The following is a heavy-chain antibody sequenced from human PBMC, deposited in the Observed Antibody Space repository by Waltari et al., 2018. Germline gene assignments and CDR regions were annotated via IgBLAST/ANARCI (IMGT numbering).Heavy chain of an antibody. V-gene: IGHV3-23*01. CDR2: ISGSGSTP. J-gene: IGHJ5*01. Sequence: EVQLLESGGGLVQPGGSLRLYCAASGFSFSGYAVSWVRQAPGKGLEWVSTISGSGSTPFYADSVKGRFTISRDNSRNTVFLQMNSLRAEETAVYYCAKAIKGYNSAWFDYWGQGTLVTVSS. CDR3: AKAIKGYNSAWFDY. D-gene: IGHD3-22*01. CDR1: GFSFSGYA.